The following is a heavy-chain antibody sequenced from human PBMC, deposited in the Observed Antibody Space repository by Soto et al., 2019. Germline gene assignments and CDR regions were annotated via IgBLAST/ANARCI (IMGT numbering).Heavy chain of an antibody. V-gene: IGHV1-69*02. CDR2: IIPILGLA. J-gene: IGHJ4*02. D-gene: IGHD5-12*01. CDR3: ARSGYDPTEFDY. Sequence: QVQLVQSEAEVKKPGSSVKVSCKASVGTFSSYTISWVRQAPGQGLEWMGKIIPILGLANYAQKLQGRVTITADKSTSTAYMELSSLRAEDTAVYYCARSGYDPTEFDYWGQGTLVTVSS. CDR1: VGTFSSYT.